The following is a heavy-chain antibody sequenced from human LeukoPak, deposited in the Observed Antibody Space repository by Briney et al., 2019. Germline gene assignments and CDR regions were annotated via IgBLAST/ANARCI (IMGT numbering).Heavy chain of an antibody. CDR1: GRSFSGYY. D-gene: IGHD2-2*01. J-gene: IGHJ6*04. CDR2: INHSGST. CDR3: AGLGAVVPAANRDV. Sequence: SETLSLTCAVYGRSFSGYYWSWIRQPPGKGLEWIGEINHSGSTNYNPSLKSRVTISVDTSKNQFSLKLSSVTAADTAVYYCAGLGAVVPAANRDVWGKGTTVTVSS. V-gene: IGHV4-34*01.